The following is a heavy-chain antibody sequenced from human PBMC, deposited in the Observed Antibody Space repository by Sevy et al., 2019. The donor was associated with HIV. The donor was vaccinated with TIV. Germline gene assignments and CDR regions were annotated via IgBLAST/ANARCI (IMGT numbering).Heavy chain of an antibody. CDR1: GGSVSNSSYY. Sequence: SETLSLTCTVSGGSVSNSSYYWAWIRQPPGKGLEWIGSIYYTGTAYYSPSLTSRVTISVDTSKNQFSLKLSSVTAANTAIYYRARLTIAVADRRTFAIWGQGTMVTVS. CDR2: IYYTGTA. J-gene: IGHJ3*02. V-gene: IGHV4-39*01. CDR3: ARLTIAVADRRTFAI. D-gene: IGHD6-19*01.